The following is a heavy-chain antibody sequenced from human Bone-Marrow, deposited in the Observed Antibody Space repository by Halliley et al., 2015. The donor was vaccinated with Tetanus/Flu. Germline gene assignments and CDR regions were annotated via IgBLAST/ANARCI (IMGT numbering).Heavy chain of an antibody. V-gene: IGHV3-30*18. CDR3: AKDAGRDAEDVASGYFDL. D-gene: IGHD3-10*01. Sequence: SLRLSCVASGFTFSRHGMQWLRQAPGKGLEWVAVISYDGSIEYSADSVKGRFTISRDNSKSPVYLQMNSLRADDTAVYFCAKDAGRDAEDVASGYFDLWGRGTQVTVSP. CDR2: ISYDGSIE. J-gene: IGHJ2*01. CDR1: GFTFSRHG.